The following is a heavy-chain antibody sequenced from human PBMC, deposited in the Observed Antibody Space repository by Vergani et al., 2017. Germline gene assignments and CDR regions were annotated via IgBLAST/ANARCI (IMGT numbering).Heavy chain of an antibody. CDR3: ARNPYCGGDCYSDAFDI. Sequence: QVQLQESGPGLVKPSETLSLTCTVSGGSISSYHWSWIRQPPGKGLEWIGYIYYSWSTNYNPSLKSRVTISVDTSKNQFSLKLSSVTAADTAVYYCARNPYCGGDCYSDAFDIWGQGTMVTVSS. CDR1: GGSISSYH. CDR2: IYYSWST. D-gene: IGHD2-21*02. J-gene: IGHJ3*02. V-gene: IGHV4-59*01.